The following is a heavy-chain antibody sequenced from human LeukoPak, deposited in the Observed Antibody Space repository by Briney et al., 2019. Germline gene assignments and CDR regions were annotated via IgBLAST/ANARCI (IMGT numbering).Heavy chain of an antibody. Sequence: SETLSLTCAVYGGSFSGYYWSWIRQPPGKGLEWIGEINHSGSTNYNPSLKSRVTITVDTSKNQFSLKLSSVTAADTAVYYCARVLVQGNGYSGYDEPFDYWGQGTLVTVSS. CDR1: GGSFSGYY. J-gene: IGHJ4*02. V-gene: IGHV4-34*01. CDR2: INHSGST. CDR3: ARVLVQGNGYSGYDEPFDY. D-gene: IGHD5-12*01.